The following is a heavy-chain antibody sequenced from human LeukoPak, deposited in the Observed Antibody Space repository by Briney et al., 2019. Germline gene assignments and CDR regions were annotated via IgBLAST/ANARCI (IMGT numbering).Heavy chain of an antibody. Sequence: GSQGLSCAASGFTFSRYAMSWVRQAPGKGLEWVSVISGSGGSTYYADSVKGRFSISRDNSKNTLHLQMNSLRAEDTAVYYCAKVVFWDGSSPVGYFDLWGRGTLVTVSS. D-gene: IGHD6-6*01. J-gene: IGHJ2*01. CDR3: AKVVFWDGSSPVGYFDL. CDR1: GFTFSRYA. CDR2: ISGSGGST. V-gene: IGHV3-23*01.